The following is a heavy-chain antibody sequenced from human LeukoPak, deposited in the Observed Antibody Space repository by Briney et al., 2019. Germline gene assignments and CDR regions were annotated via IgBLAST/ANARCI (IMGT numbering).Heavy chain of an antibody. CDR1: GYTFTSYG. CDR3: ARVPAATFYYYYMDV. J-gene: IGHJ6*03. D-gene: IGHD2-2*01. V-gene: IGHV1-18*01. CDR2: ISAYNGNT. Sequence: ASVKVSCKASGYTFTSYGISWVRRAPGQGLEWMGWISAYNGNTNYAQKLQGRVTMTTDASTSTAYMELRSLRSDDTAVYYCARVPAATFYYYYMDVWGKGTTVTVSS.